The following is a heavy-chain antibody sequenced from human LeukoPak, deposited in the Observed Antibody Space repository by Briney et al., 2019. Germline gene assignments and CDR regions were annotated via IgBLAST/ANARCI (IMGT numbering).Heavy chain of an antibody. CDR1: GFTFSSYS. V-gene: IGHV3-21*01. J-gene: IGHJ4*02. Sequence: PGGSLRLSCAASGFTFSSYSMNWVRQAPGKGLEWVSSISSSSSYIYYADSVKGRFTISRDNAKNSLYLQMNSLRAEDTAVYYCARARSPAAQDQRFDYWGQGTLVTVSS. CDR2: ISSSSSYI. CDR3: ARARSPAAQDQRFDY. D-gene: IGHD6-13*01.